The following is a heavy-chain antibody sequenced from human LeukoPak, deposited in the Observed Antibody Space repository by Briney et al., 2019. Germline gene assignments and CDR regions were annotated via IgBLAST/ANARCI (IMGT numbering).Heavy chain of an antibody. J-gene: IGHJ4*02. Sequence: GGSLRLSCTVSGFTVSSNSMSWVRQAPGKGLEWVSFTYSDNTHYSDSVKGRFTISRDNANNSLYLQMNSLRGEDTAVYYCARAKGGYCSSTSCYHAPPDFDYWGQGTLVTVSS. CDR3: ARAKGGYCSSTSCYHAPPDFDY. D-gene: IGHD2-2*01. CDR1: GFTVSSNS. V-gene: IGHV3-53*01. CDR2: TYSDNT.